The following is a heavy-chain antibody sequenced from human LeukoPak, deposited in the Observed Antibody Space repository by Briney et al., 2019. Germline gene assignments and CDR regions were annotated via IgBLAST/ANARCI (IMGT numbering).Heavy chain of an antibody. V-gene: IGHV3-23*01. CDR1: GFTFSSYA. Sequence: GGSLRLSCAPSGFTFSSYAMSWAPQAPGKGLEWVSAISGSGGSTYYADSVKGRFTISRDNSKNTLYLQMNSLRAEDTAVYYCARVWGSGSYYSSRIYWYFDLWGRGTLVTVSS. CDR2: ISGSGGST. D-gene: IGHD1-26*01. J-gene: IGHJ2*01. CDR3: ARVWGSGSYYSSRIYWYFDL.